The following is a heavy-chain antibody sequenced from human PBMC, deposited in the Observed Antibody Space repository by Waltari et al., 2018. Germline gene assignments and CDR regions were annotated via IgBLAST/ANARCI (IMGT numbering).Heavy chain of an antibody. J-gene: IGHJ6*03. CDR3: ARGPANRRYFYYMDV. CDR2: INHSGST. Sequence: QVQLQQWGAGLLKPSETLSLTCAVYGGSFSGYYWRWIRQPPGKGLEWIGEINHSGSTNYNPSLKSRVTISVDTSKNQFSLKLSSVTAADTAVYYCARGPANRRYFYYMDVWGKGTTVTISS. V-gene: IGHV4-34*01. CDR1: GGSFSGYY.